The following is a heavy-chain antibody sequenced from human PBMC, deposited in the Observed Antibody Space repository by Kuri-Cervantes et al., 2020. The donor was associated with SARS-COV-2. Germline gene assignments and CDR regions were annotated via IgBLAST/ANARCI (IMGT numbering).Heavy chain of an antibody. CDR2: IYWDDDK. Sequence: SGPTLVKPTQTLTLTCTFSGFSLTTSGVCVGWIRQPPGKALEWLALIYWDDDKRYAPALRNRLTITKGTSKNQVVLTMTNVDPVDTATYYCARIPYSGRAGAFDIWGQGTMVTVSS. D-gene: IGHD1-26*01. CDR1: GFSLTTSGVC. CDR3: ARIPYSGRAGAFDI. J-gene: IGHJ3*02. V-gene: IGHV2-5*05.